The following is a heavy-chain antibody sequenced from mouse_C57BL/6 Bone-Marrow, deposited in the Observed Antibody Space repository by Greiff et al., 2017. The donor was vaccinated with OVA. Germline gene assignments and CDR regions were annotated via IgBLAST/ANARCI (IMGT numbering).Heavy chain of an antibody. CDR1: GYTFTSYG. J-gene: IGHJ2*01. V-gene: IGHV1-81*01. Sequence: VKLMESGAELARPGASVKLSCKASGYTFTSYGISWVKQRTGPGLEWIGEIYPRSGNTYYNEKFKGKATLTADKSSSTAYMELRSLTSEDSAVYFCARQIYYYGSSYWYFDYWGQGTTLTVSS. D-gene: IGHD1-1*01. CDR3: ARQIYYYGSSYWYFDY. CDR2: IYPRSGNT.